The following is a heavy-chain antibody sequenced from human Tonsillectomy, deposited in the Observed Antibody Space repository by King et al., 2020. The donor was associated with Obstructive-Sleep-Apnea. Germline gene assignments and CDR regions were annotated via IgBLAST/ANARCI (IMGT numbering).Heavy chain of an antibody. CDR2: ISYDGNNK. CDR1: GFTFSSYA. Sequence: VQLVESGGGVVQPGRSLRLSCAASGFTFSSYAMHWVRQAPGKGLEWVAVISYDGNNKYYAESVKGRFTISRDNSKNTLSLQMNSLRAEDTAVYYCAREKAGLDYWGQGTLVTVSS. CDR3: AREKAGLDY. D-gene: IGHD6-19*01. J-gene: IGHJ4*02. V-gene: IGHV3-30*04.